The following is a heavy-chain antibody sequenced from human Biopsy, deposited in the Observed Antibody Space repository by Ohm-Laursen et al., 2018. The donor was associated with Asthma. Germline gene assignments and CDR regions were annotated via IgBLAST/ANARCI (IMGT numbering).Heavy chain of an antibody. V-gene: IGHV1-69*13. CDR2: LIPVLGTP. CDR1: GDSFSNYA. D-gene: IGHD5-12*01. Sequence: SVKVSCKASGDSFSNYAISWVRQAPGQGLEWMGGLIPVLGTPDHAQMFEGRVTRTADESTSTAYMELSSLSSEDTAVYYCARGYSGSDRIGYYYSGLEVWGQGTTVTVSS. CDR3: ARGYSGSDRIGYYYSGLEV. J-gene: IGHJ6*02.